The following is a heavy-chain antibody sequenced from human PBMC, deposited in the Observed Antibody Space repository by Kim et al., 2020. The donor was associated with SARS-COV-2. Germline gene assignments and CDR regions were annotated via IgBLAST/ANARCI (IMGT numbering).Heavy chain of an antibody. D-gene: IGHD3-10*01. J-gene: IGHJ5*02. CDR1: GFTFSSYA. Sequence: GGSLRLSCAASGFTFSSYAMHWVRQAPGKGLEWVAVISYDGSNKYYADSVKGRFTISRDNSKNTLYLQMNSLRAEDTAVYYCARDYYGSGSHISGWFDPWGQGTLVTVSS. CDR3: ARDYYGSGSHISGWFDP. CDR2: ISYDGSNK. V-gene: IGHV3-30-3*01.